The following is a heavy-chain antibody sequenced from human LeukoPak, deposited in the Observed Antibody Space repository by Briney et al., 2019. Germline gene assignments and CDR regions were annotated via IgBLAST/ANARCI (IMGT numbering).Heavy chain of an antibody. CDR3: AKDEGSGWYYFDY. J-gene: IGHJ4*02. Sequence: PGGSLRPSCAPSGFTFSTNPMSWVRQPPGKGLEWVSGISGSGGSTYYADSVKGRFTISRDISKNTLYLQMNSLRAEDTAVYYCAKDEGSGWYYFDYWGQGSLVTVSS. CDR1: GFTFSTNP. D-gene: IGHD6-19*01. V-gene: IGHV3-23*01. CDR2: ISGSGGST.